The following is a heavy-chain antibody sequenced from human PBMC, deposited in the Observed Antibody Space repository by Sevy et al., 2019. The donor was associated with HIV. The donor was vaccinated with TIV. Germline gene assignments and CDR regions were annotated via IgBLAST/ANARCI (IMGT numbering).Heavy chain of an antibody. Sequence: GGSLRLSCAASGFTFSSYWMSWVRQAPGKGLEWVANIKQDGSEKYYVDSVKGRFTISRDNAKNTLYLQLNSLRAEDTVVYYCARDIPRYYGSGSYGMDVWGQGTTVTVSS. J-gene: IGHJ6*02. CDR3: ARDIPRYYGSGSYGMDV. D-gene: IGHD3-10*01. CDR1: GFTFSSYW. CDR2: IKQDGSEK. V-gene: IGHV3-7*01.